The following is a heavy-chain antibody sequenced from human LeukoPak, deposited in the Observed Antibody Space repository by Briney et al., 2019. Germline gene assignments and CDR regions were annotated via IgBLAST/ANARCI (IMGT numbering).Heavy chain of an antibody. CDR1: GGSNSRSNW. D-gene: IGHD4-17*01. Sequence: SGTLSLTCAVSGGSNSRSNWWGWVRQPPGKGLEWIGEIYNSGSTNYNPSLKSRVTMSVDNSKIHFSLKLSSVTAADTAVYYCARAGEGEDYWGQGTLVTVSS. CDR3: ARAGEGEDY. V-gene: IGHV4-4*02. CDR2: IYNSGST. J-gene: IGHJ4*02.